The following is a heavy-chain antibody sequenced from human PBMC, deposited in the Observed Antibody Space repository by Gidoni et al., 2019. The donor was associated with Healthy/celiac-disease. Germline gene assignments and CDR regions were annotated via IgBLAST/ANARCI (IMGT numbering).Heavy chain of an antibody. D-gene: IGHD4-17*01. CDR2: ISSSSSYI. CDR3: ARQPHDYGDYNYYGMDV. V-gene: IGHV3-21*01. Sequence: EVQLVESGGGLVKPGGSLRLSCAASGFTFSSYSMNWVRQAPGKGLEWVSYISSSSSYIYYADSVKGRFTISRDNAKNSLYLQMNSLRAEDTAVYYCARQPHDYGDYNYYGMDVWGQGTTVTVSS. J-gene: IGHJ6*02. CDR1: GFTFSSYS.